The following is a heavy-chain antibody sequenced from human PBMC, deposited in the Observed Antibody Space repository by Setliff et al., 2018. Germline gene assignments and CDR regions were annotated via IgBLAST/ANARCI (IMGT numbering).Heavy chain of an antibody. CDR1: GYTFPIYW. J-gene: IGHJ3*02. CDR2: IYPGDSDT. Sequence: GESLKISCETSGYTFPIYWIGWVRQMPGKGLEWMGIIYPGDSDTRYSPSFQGQVTISADKSISTAYLQWSSLKASDTAMYYCARQTIFGSDAFDIWGQGTMGTVSS. CDR3: ARQTIFGSDAFDI. D-gene: IGHD3-3*01. V-gene: IGHV5-51*01.